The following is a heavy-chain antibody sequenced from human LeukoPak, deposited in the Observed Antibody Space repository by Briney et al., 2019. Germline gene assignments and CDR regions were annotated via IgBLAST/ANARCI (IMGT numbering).Heavy chain of an antibody. J-gene: IGHJ4*02. CDR1: GGSISSYY. D-gene: IGHD3-3*01. CDR2: IYYSGST. Sequence: SETLSLTCTVSGGSISSYYWGWIRQPPGKGLEWIGSIYYSGSTYYNPSLKSRVTISVDTSKNQFSLKLSSVTAADTAVYYCARHRDDFWSGYYDYWGQGTLVTVSS. CDR3: ARHRDDFWSGYYDY. V-gene: IGHV4-39*01.